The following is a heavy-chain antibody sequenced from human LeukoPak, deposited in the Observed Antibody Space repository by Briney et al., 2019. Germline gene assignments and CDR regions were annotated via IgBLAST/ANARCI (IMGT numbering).Heavy chain of an antibody. V-gene: IGHV4-59*01. Sequence: SESLSLTGTVSGGSISSYYWSWIRQPPGKGLEWIGYIYYSGSTNYNPSLKSRVTISVDTSKNQFSLKLSSVTAADTAVYYCAREVFSSWSYYFDYWGQGTLVTVSS. D-gene: IGHD6-13*01. J-gene: IGHJ4*02. CDR3: AREVFSSWSYYFDY. CDR2: IYYSGST. CDR1: GGSISSYY.